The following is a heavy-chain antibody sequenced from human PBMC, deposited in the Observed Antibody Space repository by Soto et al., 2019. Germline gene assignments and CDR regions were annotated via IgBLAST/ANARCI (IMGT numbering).Heavy chain of an antibody. Sequence: ASVKVSCKASGYTFTSYAMHWVRQAPGQRLEWMGWINAGNGNTKYLQKFQGRVTITRDTSASTAYMELSSLRSEDTAVYYCAARLRGAFDIWGQGTMVTVSS. CDR3: AARLRGAFDI. D-gene: IGHD3-10*01. CDR2: INAGNGNT. J-gene: IGHJ3*02. V-gene: IGHV1-3*01. CDR1: GYTFTSYA.